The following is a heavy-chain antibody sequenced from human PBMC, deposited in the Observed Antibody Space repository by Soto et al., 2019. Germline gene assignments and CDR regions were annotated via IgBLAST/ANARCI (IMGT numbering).Heavy chain of an antibody. Sequence: QAQLVQSGGEVKKPGASVKVTCKASGYSFITFGITWVRLAPGQGLEWMGWIAPYNGMTNFAQKLKGRCIMTTATATYTAPMALRSLRADDTAVYYCSAGITIVLGVFAYGLDVWGKGTTVTVSS. CDR2: IAPYNGMT. V-gene: IGHV1-18*01. J-gene: IGHJ6*01. CDR1: GYSFITFG. D-gene: IGHD3-10*01. CDR3: SAGITIVLGVFAYGLDV.